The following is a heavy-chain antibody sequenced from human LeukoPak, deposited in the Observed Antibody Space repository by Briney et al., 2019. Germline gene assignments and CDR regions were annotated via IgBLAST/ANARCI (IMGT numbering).Heavy chain of an antibody. CDR2: IYYSGST. J-gene: IGHJ4*02. CDR1: GGSISSYY. D-gene: IGHD3-10*01. V-gene: IGHV4-59*01. CDR3: ARVNYYGSGSYYKD. Sequence: SETLSLTCTVSGGSISSYYWSWLGQPPGKEREWIGYIYYSGSTNYNPSLKSRVTISVDPSKNQFSLKPSSVTAAGTAVYYWARVNYYGSGSYYKDWGQGTLVTVSS.